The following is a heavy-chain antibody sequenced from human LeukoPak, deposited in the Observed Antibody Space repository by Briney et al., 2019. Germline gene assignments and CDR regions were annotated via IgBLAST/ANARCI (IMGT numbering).Heavy chain of an antibody. J-gene: IGHJ4*02. CDR1: GFTFSNAW. CDR2: ISYDGSNK. V-gene: IGHV3-30-3*01. CDR3: ARWGRDIDY. D-gene: IGHD3-10*01. Sequence: GGSLRLSCAASGFTFSNAWMSWVRQAPGKGLEWVTIISYDGSNKYYADSVKGRFTISRDNSKNTLYLQMNSLRAEDTAVYYCARWGRDIDYWGQGTLVTVSS.